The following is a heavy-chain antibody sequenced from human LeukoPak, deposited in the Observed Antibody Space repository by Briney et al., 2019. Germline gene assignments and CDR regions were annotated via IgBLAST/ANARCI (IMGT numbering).Heavy chain of an antibody. V-gene: IGHV3-30-3*01. D-gene: IGHD3-22*01. J-gene: IGHJ4*02. CDR2: ISYDGSNK. Sequence: GRSLRLSCAASGFTFSSYAMHWVRQPPGKGLEWVAVISYDGSNKYYADSVKGRFTISRDNSKNTLYLQMNSLRAEDTAVYYCARDIPHQFERFFPYDSSGYYDYWGQGTLVTVSS. CDR1: GFTFSSYA. CDR3: ARDIPHQFERFFPYDSSGYYDY.